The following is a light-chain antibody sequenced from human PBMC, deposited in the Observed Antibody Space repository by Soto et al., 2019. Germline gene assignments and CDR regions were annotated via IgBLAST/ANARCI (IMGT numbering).Light chain of an antibody. CDR3: QQYNNWPRAT. V-gene: IGKV3-15*01. CDR2: RAS. J-gene: IGKJ4*01. Sequence: VITQSPAILSLPPGERATLSCRASQSINSNLAWYQQKPGQAPRLFIFRASSRATGIPARFSGSGSETEFNLTISSLXSEDFAVYYCQQYNNWPRATFGGGTKVDIK. CDR1: QSINSN.